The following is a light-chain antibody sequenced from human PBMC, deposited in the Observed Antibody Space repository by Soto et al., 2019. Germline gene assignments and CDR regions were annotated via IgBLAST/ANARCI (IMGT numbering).Light chain of an antibody. CDR3: QQYRSTPIT. V-gene: IGKV3-15*01. CDR2: GAS. Sequence: DIVMTQSPATLSVSPGERATLSCRASQSVRTNLAWYQQKPGQAPRLLIYGASTRATAIPARSSGSGSGTDFTLSISRLEPEDFAVYYCQQYRSTPITFGQGTRLET. CDR1: QSVRTN. J-gene: IGKJ5*01.